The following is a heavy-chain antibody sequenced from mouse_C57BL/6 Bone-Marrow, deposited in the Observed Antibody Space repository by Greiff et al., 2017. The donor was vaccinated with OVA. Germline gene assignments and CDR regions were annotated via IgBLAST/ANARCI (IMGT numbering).Heavy chain of an antibody. CDR1: GFTFTDYY. V-gene: IGHV7-3*01. Sequence: EVQLVESGGGLVQPGGSLSLSCAASGFTFTDYYMSWVRQPPGKALEWLGFIRNKANGYTTEFSASVKGRFTISRDNSQSILYLQMNALRAEDSATYYCARYPFFDYWGQGTTLTVSS. CDR2: IRNKANGYTT. J-gene: IGHJ2*01. CDR3: ARYPFFDY.